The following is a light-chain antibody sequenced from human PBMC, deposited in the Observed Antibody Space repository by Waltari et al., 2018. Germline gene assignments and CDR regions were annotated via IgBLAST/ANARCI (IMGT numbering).Light chain of an antibody. V-gene: IGKV1-6*01. J-gene: IGKJ2*03. Sequence: IRMTQSPSSLSVSIGDSVTITCRASQSFWNSLAWYHQKPGKAPNLLIYGTFNLQSGVPSRFSGSQSGTDFSLTISNLQPEDFGTYFCQQYYSDPYSFGQGTKVEIK. CDR2: GTF. CDR3: QQYYSDPYS. CDR1: QSFWNS.